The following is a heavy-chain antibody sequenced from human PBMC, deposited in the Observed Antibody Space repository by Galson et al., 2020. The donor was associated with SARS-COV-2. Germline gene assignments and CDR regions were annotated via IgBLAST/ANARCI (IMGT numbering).Heavy chain of an antibody. CDR1: GFTFSSYS. V-gene: IGHV3-21*01. CDR3: ARDKGIMFISEYFDY. J-gene: IGHJ4*02. D-gene: IGHD2-21*01. Sequence: GESLKISCAASGFTFSSYSMNWFRQAPGKGLAWVSSITGSSRYMYYADPVKGRFTISRDNAKNSLYLQIDSLRADDTAVYYCARDKGIMFISEYFDYWGQGTLVAVSS. CDR2: ITGSSRYM.